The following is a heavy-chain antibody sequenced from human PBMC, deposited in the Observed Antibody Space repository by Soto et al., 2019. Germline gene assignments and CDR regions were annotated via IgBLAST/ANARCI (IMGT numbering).Heavy chain of an antibody. CDR3: AKNFIPLSPDLYFDS. Sequence: PGGSLRLSCAASGFTFSSYEMNWVRQAPGKGLEWVSYISSSGSTIYYADSVKGRFTISRDNAKNSLYLQMNSLRAEDTAVYYCAKNFIPLSPDLYFDSWGQGTLVTVSS. CDR1: GFTFSSYE. J-gene: IGHJ4*02. V-gene: IGHV3-48*03. D-gene: IGHD3-16*01. CDR2: ISSSGSTI.